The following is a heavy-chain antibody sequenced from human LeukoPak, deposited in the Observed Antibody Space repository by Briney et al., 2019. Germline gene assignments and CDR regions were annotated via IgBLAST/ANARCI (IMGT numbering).Heavy chain of an antibody. Sequence: PGGSLRLSCAASGFTFSSYAMSWVRQAPGKGLEWVSVISGSGGSTYYADSVKGRFTISRDNSKNTLYLQLKSLRAEDTAAYYCAKLRGVVGSTARGAFDIWGQGTMVTVSS. V-gene: IGHV3-23*01. D-gene: IGHD2-15*01. CDR2: ISGSGGST. J-gene: IGHJ3*02. CDR3: AKLRGVVGSTARGAFDI. CDR1: GFTFSSYA.